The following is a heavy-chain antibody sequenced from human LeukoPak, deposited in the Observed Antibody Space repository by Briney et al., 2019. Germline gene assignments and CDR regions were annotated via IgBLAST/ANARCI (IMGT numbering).Heavy chain of an antibody. CDR3: ARGGSYYYMDV. CDR1: GFTFSGYA. D-gene: IGHD1-26*01. J-gene: IGHJ6*03. Sequence: GGSLRLSCAASGFTFSGYAMNWVRQAPGKGLEWVSSISSSSSYIYYADSVKGRFTISRDNAKNSLYLQMNSLRAEDTAVYYCARGGSYYYMDVWGKGTTVTVSS. CDR2: ISSSSSYI. V-gene: IGHV3-21*01.